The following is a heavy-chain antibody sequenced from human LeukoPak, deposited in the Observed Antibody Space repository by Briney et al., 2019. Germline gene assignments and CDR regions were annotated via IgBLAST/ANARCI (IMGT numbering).Heavy chain of an antibody. D-gene: IGHD6-19*01. J-gene: IGHJ4*02. CDR1: GFTFSNNW. CDR2: IKEDGSEK. V-gene: IGHV3-7*01. CDR3: ARDSGWYPVDY. Sequence: PGGSLRLSCAASGFTFSNNWMTWVRQAPGKGLDWVANIKEDGSEKNYVDSVKGRFTISRDNAKNSLYLQMNSLRAEDTAVYYCARDSGWYPVDYWGQGTLVTVSS.